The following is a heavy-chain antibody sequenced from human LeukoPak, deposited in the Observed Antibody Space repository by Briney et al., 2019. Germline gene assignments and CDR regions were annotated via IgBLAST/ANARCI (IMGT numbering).Heavy chain of an antibody. V-gene: IGHV7-4-1*01. J-gene: IGHJ2*01. CDR3: ANLDKPPFDL. CDR2: INTNTENP. CDR1: GYTFTSYA. Sequence: ASVKVSCKASGYTFTSYAMNWVRQAPGQGLEWMGWINTNTENPTYAQGFTGRFVFSLDTSVSTAYLQIGSLKAEDTAVYYCANLDKPPFDLWGRGTLVTVSS.